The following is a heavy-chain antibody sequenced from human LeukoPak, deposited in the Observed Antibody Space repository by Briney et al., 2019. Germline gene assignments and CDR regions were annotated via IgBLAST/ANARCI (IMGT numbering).Heavy chain of an antibody. J-gene: IGHJ4*02. D-gene: IGHD6-19*01. V-gene: IGHV3-64D*06. Sequence: GGSPRLSCSASGFTFSSFAMHWVRQAPGKGLEYVSAISRNGDSTYYADSVKGRFTISRDNSKNTLYLQMSSLRTEDTAVYYCVNQISGWVYWGQGTLVTVSS. CDR3: VNQISGWVY. CDR2: ISRNGDST. CDR1: GFTFSSFA.